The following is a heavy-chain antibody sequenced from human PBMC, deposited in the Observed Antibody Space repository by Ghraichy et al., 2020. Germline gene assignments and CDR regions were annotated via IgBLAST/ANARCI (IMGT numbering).Heavy chain of an antibody. V-gene: IGHV4-34*01. CDR3: ARARITIFGVVTYYYGMDV. CDR2: INHSGST. J-gene: IGHJ6*02. Sequence: SETLSLTCAVYGGSFSGYYWSWIRQPPGKGLEWIGEINHSGSTNYNPSLKSRVTISVDTSKNQFSLKLSSVTAADTAVYYCARARITIFGVVTYYYGMDVGGQGTTVTVSS. D-gene: IGHD3-3*01. CDR1: GGSFSGYY.